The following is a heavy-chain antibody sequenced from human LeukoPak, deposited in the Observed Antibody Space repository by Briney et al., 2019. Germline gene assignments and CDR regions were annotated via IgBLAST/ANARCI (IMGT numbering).Heavy chain of an antibody. J-gene: IGHJ4*02. D-gene: IGHD1-26*01. CDR1: GFTFSSYA. CDR3: ARDQERSGALDY. CDR2: ISYDGSNK. V-gene: IGHV3-30-3*01. Sequence: GRSLRLSCAASGFTFSSYAMHCVRQAPGKGLEWVAVISYDGSNKYYADSVKGRFTISSDNSKNTLYLQMNSLRAEDTAVYYCARDQERSGALDYWGQGTLVTVSS.